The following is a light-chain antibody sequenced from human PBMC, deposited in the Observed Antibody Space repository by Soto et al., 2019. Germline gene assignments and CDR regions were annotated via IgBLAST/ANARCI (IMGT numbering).Light chain of an antibody. CDR1: QDIGTW. V-gene: IGKV1-12*01. J-gene: IGKJ3*01. CDR2: AES. Sequence: DIQMTQSPSSVSASVGARVTITCRASQDIGTWLAWFQQKPGKAPNLLIYAESSLQSGVPSRFRGIGTGTDFHLPNNSLQAEDFATYYCQQSNIHPVTFDAGTK. CDR3: QQSNIHPVT.